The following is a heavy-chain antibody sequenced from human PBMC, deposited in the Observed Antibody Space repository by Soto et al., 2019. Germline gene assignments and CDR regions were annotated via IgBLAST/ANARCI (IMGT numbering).Heavy chain of an antibody. CDR1: GFTFSGYW. D-gene: IGHD7-27*01. CDR2: LNPNGTFT. V-gene: IGHV3-74*01. CDR3: VRGGTSTTYWGLFYN. Sequence: EVQLVESGGGLVQPGGSLRLSCAGSGFTFSGYWMHWVRQAPGKGPVWVSRLNPNGTFTTNADSVKGRFTISRDNAKNKLYLQMNSLRADDTAVYYCVRGGTSTTYWGLFYNWGQGTLVTVSS. J-gene: IGHJ4*02.